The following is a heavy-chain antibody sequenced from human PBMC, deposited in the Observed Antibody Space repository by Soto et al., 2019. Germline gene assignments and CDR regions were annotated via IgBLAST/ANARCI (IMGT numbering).Heavy chain of an antibody. Sequence: XGSLRLSCPASGFTVTNYDMSWVRQAPGKGLEWVSYINSGGTSIKYADSVKGRFTISRDNARNSLYLQMNSLRDEDTAVYYCARENYGDAFDVWGQGALVTVSS. V-gene: IGHV3-48*03. J-gene: IGHJ4*02. CDR2: INSGGTSI. D-gene: IGHD4-17*01. CDR1: GFTVTNYD. CDR3: ARENYGDAFDV.